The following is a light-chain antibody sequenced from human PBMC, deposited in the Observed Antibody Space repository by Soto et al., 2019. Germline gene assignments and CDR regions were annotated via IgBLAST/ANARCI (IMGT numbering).Light chain of an antibody. Sequence: SSELTQPPSVSVAPGKTARITCGGNNIGSKSVHWYQQKPGQAPVLVIYYDSDRPSGIPERFSGSNSGNTATLTISRVEAGDEADYYCQVWDSSSVHVVFGGGTKLTVL. J-gene: IGLJ2*01. CDR3: QVWDSSSVHVV. CDR2: YDS. V-gene: IGLV3-21*04. CDR1: NIGSKS.